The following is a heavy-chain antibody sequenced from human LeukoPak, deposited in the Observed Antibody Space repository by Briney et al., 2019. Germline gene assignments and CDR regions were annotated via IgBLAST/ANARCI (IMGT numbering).Heavy chain of an antibody. CDR2: ISAYNGNR. CDR3: VRDLGVDTSMIFFDY. D-gene: IGHD3/OR15-3a*01. CDR1: GYTFTSYY. J-gene: IGHJ4*02. V-gene: IGHV1-18*04. Sequence: ASVKVSCKASGYTFTSYYMHWVRQAPGQGLEWMGWISAYNGNRKYAQKVQGRVTMTTDTSTSTAYMELRSLRSDDTAVFYCVRDLGVDTSMIFFDYWGQGTLVTVSS.